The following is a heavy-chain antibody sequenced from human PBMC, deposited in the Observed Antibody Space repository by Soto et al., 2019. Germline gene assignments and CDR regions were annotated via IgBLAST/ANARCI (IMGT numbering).Heavy chain of an antibody. D-gene: IGHD4-17*01. CDR1: GYTLTELS. CDR3: ATALKTTVVFDY. V-gene: IGHV1-24*01. CDR2: FDPEDGET. J-gene: IGHJ4*02. Sequence: ASVKVSCKVSGYTLTELSMHWVRQAPGKGLEWMGGFDPEDGETIYAQKFQGRVTMTEDTSTDTAYMELSSLRSEDTAVYYCATALKTTVVFDYWGQGTLVTVSS.